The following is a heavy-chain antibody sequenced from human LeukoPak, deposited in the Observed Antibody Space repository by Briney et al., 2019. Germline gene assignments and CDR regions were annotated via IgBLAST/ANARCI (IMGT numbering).Heavy chain of an antibody. CDR2: MNPNSGNT. V-gene: IGHV1-8*02. J-gene: IGHJ4*02. CDR1: GYTFTGYY. CDR3: ARTLRRHCSGGSCYSPHSDN. Sequence: ASVKVSCTASGYTFTGYYMHWVRQATGQGLEWMGWMNPNSGNTGYAQKFQGRVTMTRDTSISTAYMEVSSLRSEDTAVYYCARTLRRHCSGGSCYSPHSDNWGQGTLVTVSS. D-gene: IGHD2-15*01.